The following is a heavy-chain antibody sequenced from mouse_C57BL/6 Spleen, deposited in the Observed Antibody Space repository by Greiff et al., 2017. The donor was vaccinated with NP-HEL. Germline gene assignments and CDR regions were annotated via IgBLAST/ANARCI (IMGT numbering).Heavy chain of an antibody. CDR1: GFNIKDYY. J-gene: IGHJ2*01. V-gene: IGHV14-1*01. D-gene: IGHD1-1*01. CDR2: IDPEDGDT. Sequence: EVQLQQSGAELVRPGASVKLSCTASGFNIKDYYMHWVKQRPEQGLEWIGRIDPEDGDTEYAPKFQGKATMTADTSSNTAYLQLSSLTSEDTAVYYCTHHYYGSSPDYWGQGTTLTVSS. CDR3: THHYYGSSPDY.